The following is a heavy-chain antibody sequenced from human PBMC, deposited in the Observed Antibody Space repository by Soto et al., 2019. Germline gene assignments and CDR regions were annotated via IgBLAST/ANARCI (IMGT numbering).Heavy chain of an antibody. Sequence: EVQLLESGGGLVQPGGSLRLSCAASGFTFSSYAMSWVRQAPGKGLEWVSTISGSGGSTYYTDSVKGRFTISRDNSKNPLYLQMNILSAEETAVYYCAARGCEWIFPFYYWGQGTLVTVSS. CDR3: AARGCEWIFPFYY. J-gene: IGHJ4*02. CDR1: GFTFSSYA. D-gene: IGHD2-2*03. V-gene: IGHV3-23*01. CDR2: ISGSGGST.